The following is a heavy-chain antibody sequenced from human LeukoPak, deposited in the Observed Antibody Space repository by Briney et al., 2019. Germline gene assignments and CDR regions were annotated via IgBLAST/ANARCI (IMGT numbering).Heavy chain of an antibody. D-gene: IGHD4-17*01. CDR2: FDPEDGET. CDR1: GYTLTELS. V-gene: IGHV1-24*01. CDR3: ARVGDDYGDYNYYYGMDV. J-gene: IGHJ6*02. Sequence: ASVKVSCKVSGYTLTELSMHWVRQAPGKGLEWMGGFDPEDGETIYAQKFQGRVTMTEDTSTDTAYMELSSLRSDDTAVYYCARVGDDYGDYNYYYGMDVWGQGTTVTVSS.